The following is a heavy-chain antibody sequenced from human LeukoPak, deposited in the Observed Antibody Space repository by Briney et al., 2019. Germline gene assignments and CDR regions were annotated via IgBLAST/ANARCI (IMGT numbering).Heavy chain of an antibody. Sequence: GGSLRLSCAASGFTFSSYSMNWVRQAPGKGLEWVSSISSSSSYIYYADSVKGRFTISRDNAKNSLYLQMNSLRAEDTAVYYCATKNYYDSSLFDYWGQGTLVTVSS. CDR3: ATKNYYDSSLFDY. V-gene: IGHV3-21*01. CDR1: GFTFSSYS. CDR2: ISSSSSYI. J-gene: IGHJ4*02. D-gene: IGHD3-22*01.